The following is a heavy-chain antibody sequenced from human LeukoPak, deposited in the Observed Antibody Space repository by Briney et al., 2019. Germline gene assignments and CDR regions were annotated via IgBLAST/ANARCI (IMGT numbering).Heavy chain of an antibody. CDR1: GFTFSSYA. V-gene: IGHV3-23*01. D-gene: IGHD3-16*01. J-gene: IGHJ4*02. CDR2: ISGSGGST. CDR3: ARAGDLVVVPHFDY. Sequence: GGSLRLSCAASGFTFSSYAMSWVRQAPGKGLEWVSAISGSGGSTYYADSVKGRFTISRDNARNSLFLQMNSLRAEDTAVYYCARAGDLVVVPHFDYWGQGTLVTVSS.